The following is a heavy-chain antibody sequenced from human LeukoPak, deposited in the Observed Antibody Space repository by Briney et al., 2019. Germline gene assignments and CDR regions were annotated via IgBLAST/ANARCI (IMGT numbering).Heavy chain of an antibody. CDR3: AKVTVGERYYDFWSGYWDPEFDY. J-gene: IGHJ4*02. D-gene: IGHD3-3*01. Sequence: PGGSLRLSCAASGFTFSSYAMSWVRQAPGKGLEWVSAISGSGGSTYYADSVKGRFTISRDNSKNTLYLQMNSLRAEDTAVYYCAKVTVGERYYDFWSGYWDPEFDYWGQGTLVTVSS. V-gene: IGHV3-23*01. CDR2: ISGSGGST. CDR1: GFTFSSYA.